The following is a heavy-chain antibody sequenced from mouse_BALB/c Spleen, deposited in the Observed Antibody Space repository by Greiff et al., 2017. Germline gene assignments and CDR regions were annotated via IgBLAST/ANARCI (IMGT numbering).Heavy chain of an antibody. V-gene: IGHV2-9-2*01. CDR3: VRDYGSLDY. Sequence: QVQLQQSGPGLVAPSQSLSITCTVSGFSLTSYDISWIRQPPGKGLEWLGVIWTGGGTNYNSAFMSRLSISKDNSKSQVFLKMNSLQTDDTAIYYCVRDYGSLDYWGQGTTLTVSS. CDR1: GFSLTSYD. J-gene: IGHJ2*01. D-gene: IGHD1-1*01. CDR2: IWTGGGT.